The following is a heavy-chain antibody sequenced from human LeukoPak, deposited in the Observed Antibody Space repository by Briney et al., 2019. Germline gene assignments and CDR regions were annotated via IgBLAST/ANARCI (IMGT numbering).Heavy chain of an antibody. CDR1: GFTFSSYA. Sequence: GGSLRLSFAASGFTFSSYAMHWVRQAPGKGLEWVAVISYDGSNKYYADSVKGRFTISRDNSKNTLYLQMNSLRAEDTAVYYCARMDRGYCSSTSCYDYWGQGTLVTVSS. CDR2: ISYDGSNK. CDR3: ARMDRGYCSSTSCYDY. D-gene: IGHD2-2*01. V-gene: IGHV3-30-3*01. J-gene: IGHJ4*02.